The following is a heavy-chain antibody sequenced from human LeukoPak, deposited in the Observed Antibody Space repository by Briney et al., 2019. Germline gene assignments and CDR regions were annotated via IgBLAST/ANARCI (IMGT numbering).Heavy chain of an antibody. CDR2: ISSSSSTK. D-gene: IGHD3-9*01. J-gene: IGHJ4*02. Sequence: GGSLRLSCAASGFTFSGYTMNWVRQAPGKGLEWVSYISSSSSTKYYADSVKGRFTISRDNAKNSLYLQMNSLRAEDTAVYYCARSEVAYYDILTGYFADQIDYWGQGTLVTVSS. V-gene: IGHV3-48*04. CDR3: ARSEVAYYDILTGYFADQIDY. CDR1: GFTFSGYT.